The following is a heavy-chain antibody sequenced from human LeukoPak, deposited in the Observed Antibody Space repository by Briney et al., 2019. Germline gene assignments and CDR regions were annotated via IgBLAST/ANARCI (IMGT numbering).Heavy chain of an antibody. V-gene: IGHV3-21*01. CDR2: ISSSSSYI. CDR3: ARGANSSSNWFDP. CDR1: GFTFSSYS. J-gene: IGHJ5*02. Sequence: GGSLRLSCAASGFTFSSYSMNWVRQAPGKELEWVSSISSSSSYIYYADSVKGRFTISRDNARNSLYLQMNSLRAEDTAVYYCARGANSSSNWFDPWGQGTLVTVSS. D-gene: IGHD6-6*01.